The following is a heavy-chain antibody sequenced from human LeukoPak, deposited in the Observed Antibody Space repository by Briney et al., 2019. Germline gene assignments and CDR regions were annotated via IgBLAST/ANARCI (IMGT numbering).Heavy chain of an antibody. CDR1: GYTFTSYG. D-gene: IGHD2-2*01. CDR3: AREFRFSRSSTICYTN. V-gene: IGHV1-18*01. Sequence: ASVKVSCKASGYTFTSYGISWVRQPPGQGLEWMGWISAYNGNTNYAQKLQGRVTMTTDTSTSTAYMELRSLRSADTAVYYCAREFRFSRSSTICYTNWGQGTLVTVSS. CDR2: ISAYNGNT. J-gene: IGHJ4*02.